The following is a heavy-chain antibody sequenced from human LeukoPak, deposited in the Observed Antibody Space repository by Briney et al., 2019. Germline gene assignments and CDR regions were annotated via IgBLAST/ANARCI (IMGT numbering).Heavy chain of an antibody. CDR2: IKQDGTEK. D-gene: IGHD3-22*01. Sequence: PGESLRLSSAASGFTFTTYWMSWVRQAPGKGLEWVANIKQDGTEKYYVDSVKGRFAISRDNVKKPLYLQMNSLRAEDTAVYYCARDRWYYYDSSDYYHDPFDIWGQGTMVTVSS. J-gene: IGHJ3*02. V-gene: IGHV3-7*03. CDR1: GFTFTTYW. CDR3: ARDRWYYYDSSDYYHDPFDI.